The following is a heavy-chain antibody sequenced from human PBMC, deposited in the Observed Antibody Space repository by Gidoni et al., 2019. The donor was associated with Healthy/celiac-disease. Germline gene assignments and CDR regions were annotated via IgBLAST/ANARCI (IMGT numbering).Heavy chain of an antibody. J-gene: IGHJ4*02. Sequence: QVQLVESGGGVVQPGRSLRLSCAASGFTFSSDGMHWVRQAPGKGLEWVAVISYDGSNKYYADSVKGRFTISRDNSKNTLYLQMNSLRAEDTAVYYCAKTLGGATCFDYWGQGTLVTVSS. CDR1: GFTFSSDG. V-gene: IGHV3-30*18. CDR3: AKTLGGATCFDY. D-gene: IGHD1-26*01. CDR2: ISYDGSNK.